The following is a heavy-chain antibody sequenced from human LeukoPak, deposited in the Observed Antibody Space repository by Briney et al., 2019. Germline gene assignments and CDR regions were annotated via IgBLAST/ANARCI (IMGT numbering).Heavy chain of an antibody. Sequence: GGSLRLSCAVSGFAFSVYSMSWVRQAPGKGLERVAGIKEDESARYYADSVKGRFTISRDTAKSSLYLQMSSLRADDTAVYYCARETWKPYDYWGQGTLVTVSS. CDR3: ARETWKPYDY. V-gene: IGHV3-7*01. D-gene: IGHD1-1*01. CDR2: IKEDESAR. J-gene: IGHJ4*02. CDR1: GFAFSVYS.